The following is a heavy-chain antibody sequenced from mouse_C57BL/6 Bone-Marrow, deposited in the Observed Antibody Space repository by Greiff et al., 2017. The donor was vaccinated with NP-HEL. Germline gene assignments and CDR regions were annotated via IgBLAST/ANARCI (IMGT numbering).Heavy chain of an antibody. V-gene: IGHV5-4*01. CDR1: GFTFSSYA. CDR2: ISDGGSYT. Sequence: EVKLVESGGGLVKPGGSLKLSCAASGFTFSSYAMSWVRQTPEKRLEWVATISDGGSYTYYPDNVKGRFTISRDNAKNNLYLQMSHLKSEDTAMYYCARDRAPYWGQGTLVTVSA. CDR3: ARDRAPY. D-gene: IGHD3-1*01. J-gene: IGHJ3*01.